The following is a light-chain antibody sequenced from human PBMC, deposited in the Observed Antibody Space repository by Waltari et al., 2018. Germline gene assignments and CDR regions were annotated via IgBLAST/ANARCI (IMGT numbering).Light chain of an antibody. Sequence: IQMTQSPSSLSASIGDRVTITCRASQTINSQLNWYQVRPGKAPNLLVYVATNLQGGVPSRFSGSRAGTEFSLTIHRLQPEDAATYYCQQSYRIPYTFGQGTKLDI. V-gene: IGKV1-39*01. CDR3: QQSYRIPYT. CDR1: QTINSQ. J-gene: IGKJ2*01. CDR2: VAT.